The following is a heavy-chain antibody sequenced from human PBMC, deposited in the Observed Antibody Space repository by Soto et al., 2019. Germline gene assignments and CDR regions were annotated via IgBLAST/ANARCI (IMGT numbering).Heavy chain of an antibody. D-gene: IGHD3-22*01. J-gene: IGHJ5*02. V-gene: IGHV4-39*01. CDR1: GGSISSSSYY. CDR3: ARGDERITMIVVAQPGWFDP. Sequence: QLQESGPGLVKPSETLSLTCTVSGGSISSSSYYWGWIRQPPGKGLEWIGSIYYSGSTYYNPSLKSRVTISVDTSKNQFSLVRGSVTAADTAVYYCARGDERITMIVVAQPGWFDPWGQGTPVTVSS. CDR2: IYYSGST.